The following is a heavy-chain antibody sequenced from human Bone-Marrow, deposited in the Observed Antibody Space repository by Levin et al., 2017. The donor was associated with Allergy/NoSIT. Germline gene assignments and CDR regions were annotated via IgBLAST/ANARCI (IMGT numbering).Heavy chain of an antibody. CDR1: GYTFTGYY. V-gene: IGHV1-2*06. CDR3: ARMTQDIVVVPAAIFAYYYMDV. D-gene: IGHD2-2*01. CDR2: INPNSGGT. Sequence: GASVKVSCKASGYTFTGYYMHWVRQAPGQGLEWMGRINPNSGGTNYAQKFQGRVTMTRDTSISTAYMELSRLRSDDTAVYYCARMTQDIVVVPAAIFAYYYMDVWGKGTTVTVSS. J-gene: IGHJ6*03.